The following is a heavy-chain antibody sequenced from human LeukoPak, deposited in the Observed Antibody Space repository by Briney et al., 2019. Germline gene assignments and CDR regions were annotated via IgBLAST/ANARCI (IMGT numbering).Heavy chain of an antibody. J-gene: IGHJ4*02. Sequence: GGSLGLSCAASGFIFSGSSMHWVRQAPGKGLEWVCFIRFDATNKYYADSVKGRFTISRDNSNNTLYLQLNNVRTEDTATYFCAKEQYPGYFDFWGQGTLVTVSA. CDR2: IRFDATNK. CDR3: AKEQYPGYFDF. V-gene: IGHV3-30*02. CDR1: GFIFSGSS. D-gene: IGHD1-14*01.